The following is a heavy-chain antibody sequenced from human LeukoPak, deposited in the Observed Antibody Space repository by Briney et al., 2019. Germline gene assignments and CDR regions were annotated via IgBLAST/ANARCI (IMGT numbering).Heavy chain of an antibody. CDR2: ISYDGSNK. J-gene: IGHJ4*02. D-gene: IGHD4-17*01. Sequence: GGSLRLSCAASGFTFSSYGMHWVRQAPGKGLEWVAVISYDGSNKYYADSVKGRFTISRDNSKNTLYLQMNSLRAEDTAVYYCAKDVTVATVTYWGQGTLVTVSS. V-gene: IGHV3-30*18. CDR3: AKDVTVATVTY. CDR1: GFTFSSYG.